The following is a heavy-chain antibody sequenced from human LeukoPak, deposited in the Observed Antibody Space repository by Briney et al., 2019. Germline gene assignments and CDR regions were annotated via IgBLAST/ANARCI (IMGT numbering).Heavy chain of an antibody. D-gene: IGHD1-26*01. CDR1: GFTFRNYW. CDR2: ISGRGSTI. V-gene: IGHV3-48*04. Sequence: PGGSLRLSCVASGFTFRNYWMSWVRQAPGKGLEWASYISGRGSTIYYADSVKGRFTISRDNAKNSLYLQMNSLRAEDTAVYYCAKAPGSGSYSEITNWGQGTLVTVSS. J-gene: IGHJ4*02. CDR3: AKAPGSGSYSEITN.